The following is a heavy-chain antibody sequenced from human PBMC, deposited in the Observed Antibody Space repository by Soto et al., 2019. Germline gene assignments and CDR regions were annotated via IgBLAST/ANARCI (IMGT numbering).Heavy chain of an antibody. CDR2: IYYSGST. D-gene: IGHD2-15*01. CDR3: ARGRAARVNWFDP. V-gene: IGHV4-59*01. CDR1: GGSISSYY. Sequence: SETLSLTCTVSGGSISSYYWSWIRQPPGKGLEWIGYIYYSGSTNYNPSLKSRVTISVDTSKNQFSLKLSSVTAADTAVYYCARGRAARVNWFDPWGQGTLVTVSS. J-gene: IGHJ5*02.